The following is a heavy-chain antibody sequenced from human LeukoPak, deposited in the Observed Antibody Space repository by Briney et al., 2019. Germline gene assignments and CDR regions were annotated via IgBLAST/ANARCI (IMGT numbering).Heavy chain of an antibody. CDR2: IYSGGST. D-gene: IGHD5/OR15-5a*01. CDR1: GFTVSSNY. J-gene: IGHJ3*02. Sequence: PGGSLRLSCAASGFTVSSNYMSWVRQAPGKGLEWVSVIYSGGSTYYADSVKGRFTISRDNSKNTLYLQMNSLRSEDTAVYYCARGDHVRIYAESAFDIWGQGTMVTVSS. V-gene: IGHV3-53*05. CDR3: ARGDHVRIYAESAFDI.